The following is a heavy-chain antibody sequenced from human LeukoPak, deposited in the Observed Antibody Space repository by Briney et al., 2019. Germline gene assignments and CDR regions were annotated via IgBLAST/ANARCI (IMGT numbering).Heavy chain of an antibody. CDR1: GGSVSSYY. J-gene: IGHJ6*02. CDR3: ARDNWNYGSSMDV. D-gene: IGHD1-7*01. CDR2: IYYSGST. Sequence: PSETLSLTCTVSGGSVSSYYWSWIRQPPGKGLERVGYIYYSGSTNYNPSLKSGVTISADTPKNQFSLKLSSVTAADTAMYHCARDNWNYGSSMDVWGQGTTVTVSS. V-gene: IGHV4-59*02.